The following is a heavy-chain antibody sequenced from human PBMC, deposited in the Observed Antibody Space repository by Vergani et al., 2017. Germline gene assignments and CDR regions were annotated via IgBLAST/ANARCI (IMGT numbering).Heavy chain of an antibody. J-gene: IGHJ4*02. V-gene: IGHV3-30-3*01. Sequence: VQLVESGGGLDKRGGSLRLSCAASGFSFGNYAMHWVRQAPGKGREWVGVMSYDGTEKKYADSVNGRVTISRDNSKKMMSLQMNSLRVEDKAVYYCARGGKGIIMVVPSTHLWGQGAQVSVS. CDR3: ARGGKGIIMVVPSTHL. CDR1: GFSFGNYA. D-gene: IGHD2-15*01. CDR2: MSYDGTEK.